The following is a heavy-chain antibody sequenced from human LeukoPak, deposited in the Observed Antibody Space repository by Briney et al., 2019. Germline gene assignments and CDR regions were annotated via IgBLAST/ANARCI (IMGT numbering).Heavy chain of an antibody. J-gene: IGHJ4*02. D-gene: IGHD3-16*02. CDR3: ARSDYDYVWGSYRYINY. CDR2: ISGSGRST. V-gene: IGHV3-23*01. Sequence: GGSLRLSCAASGFIFSDYAMSWVRQAPGKGLEWVSGISGSGRSTYYADSVKGRFIISRDNSKKTLNLEMNSLRAEDTAVYYCARSDYDYVWGSYRYINYWGQGTLMSVSS. CDR1: GFIFSDYA.